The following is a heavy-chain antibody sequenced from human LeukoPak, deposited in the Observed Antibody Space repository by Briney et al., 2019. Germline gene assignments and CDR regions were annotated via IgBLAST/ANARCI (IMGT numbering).Heavy chain of an antibody. Sequence: GGSLRLSCAASGFTFSSYSMNWVRQAPGKGLEWVSYISSSGSTIYYADSVKGRFTISRDNAKNSLYLQMNSLRAEDTAVYYCASKRRDGYNYDYWGQGTLVTVSS. V-gene: IGHV3-48*04. CDR3: ASKRRDGYNYDY. J-gene: IGHJ4*02. CDR1: GFTFSSYS. D-gene: IGHD5-24*01. CDR2: ISSSGSTI.